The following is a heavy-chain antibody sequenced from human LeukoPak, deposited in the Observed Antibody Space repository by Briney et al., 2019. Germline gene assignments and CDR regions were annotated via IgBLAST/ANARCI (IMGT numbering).Heavy chain of an antibody. CDR2: IISSSSYI. D-gene: IGHD3-22*01. J-gene: IGHJ4*02. V-gene: IGHV3-21*01. CDR3: ARVTQEDYYDSSGYYYHY. CDR1: GFTFSSDS. Sequence: GGSLRLSCAASGFTFSSDSMNWVRQAPGKGLEWVSSIISSSSYIYYADSVKGRFTISRDNAKNSLYLQMNSLRAEDTAVYYCARVTQEDYYDSSGYYYHYWGQGTLVTVSS.